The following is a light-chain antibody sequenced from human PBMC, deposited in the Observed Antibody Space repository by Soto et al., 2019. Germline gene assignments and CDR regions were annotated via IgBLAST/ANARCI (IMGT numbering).Light chain of an antibody. J-gene: IGKJ1*01. CDR2: DAS. CDR3: QQYNSYSPRT. Sequence: DIQRSHCPSTLSASVGDRVTITCRASQSISSWLAWYQQKPGKAPKLLIYDASSLESGVPSRFSGSGSGTEFTLTISSLQPDDFATYYCQQYNSYSPRTFGQGTKV. V-gene: IGKV1-5*01. CDR1: QSISSW.